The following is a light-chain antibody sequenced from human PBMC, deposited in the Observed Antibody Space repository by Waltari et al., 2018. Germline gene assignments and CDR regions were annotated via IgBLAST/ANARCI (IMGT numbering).Light chain of an antibody. CDR3: SSYTSSSTPYVV. V-gene: IGLV2-14*03. Sequence: QSALHQPASVSGSPGQSITISCTGTSSDVGGYNYASWYQQHPGKAPKLMIYDVSNRPAGVSNRFSGSKSGNTASLTISGLQAEDEADYYCSSYTSSSTPYVVFGGGTKLTVL. CDR2: DVS. CDR1: SSDVGGYNY. J-gene: IGLJ2*01.